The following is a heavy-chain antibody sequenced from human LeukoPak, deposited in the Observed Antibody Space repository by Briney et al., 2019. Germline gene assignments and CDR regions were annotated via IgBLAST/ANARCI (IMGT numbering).Heavy chain of an antibody. CDR1: GGSISSGDYY. V-gene: IGHV4-39*07. CDR2: IYYSGST. CDR3: ARDRIQLWPTRGFDY. J-gene: IGHJ4*02. Sequence: SETLSLTCTVSGGSISSGDYYWSWIRQPPGKGLEWIGSIYYSGSTYYNPSLKSRVTISVDTSKNQFSLKLSSVTAADTAVYYCARDRIQLWPTRGFDYWGQGTLVTVSS. D-gene: IGHD5-18*01.